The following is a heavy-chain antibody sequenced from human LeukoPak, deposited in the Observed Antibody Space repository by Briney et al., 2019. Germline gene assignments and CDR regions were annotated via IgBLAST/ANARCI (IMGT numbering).Heavy chain of an antibody. D-gene: IGHD6-19*01. V-gene: IGHV1-46*01. Sequence: ASVKVSCKASGYTFITHGLTWVRQAPGQGLEWMGIINPSGGSTSYAQKFQGRVTMTRDTSTSTVYMELSSLRSEDTAVYYCARQGTYSSAIGMGYWGQGTLVTASS. CDR3: ARQGTYSSAIGMGY. J-gene: IGHJ4*02. CDR1: GYTFITHG. CDR2: INPSGGST.